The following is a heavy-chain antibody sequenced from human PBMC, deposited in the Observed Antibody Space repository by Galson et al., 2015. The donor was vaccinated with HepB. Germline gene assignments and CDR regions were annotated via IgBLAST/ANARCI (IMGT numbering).Heavy chain of an antibody. CDR2: MNPNSGNT. Sequence: SVKVSCKASGYTFTSYDINWVRQATGQGLEWMGWMNPNSGNTGYAQKFQGRVTMTRNTSISTAYMELSSLRSEDTAVYYCARGGITIGWVGYYYYYYMDVWGKGTTVTVSS. D-gene: IGHD3-10*01. V-gene: IGHV1-8*01. CDR3: ARGGITIGWVGYYYYYYMDV. CDR1: GYTFTSYD. J-gene: IGHJ6*03.